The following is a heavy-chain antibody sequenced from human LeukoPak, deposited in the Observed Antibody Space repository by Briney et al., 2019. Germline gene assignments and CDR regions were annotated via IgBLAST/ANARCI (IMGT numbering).Heavy chain of an antibody. CDR3: AKAASGNWNDVSDY. J-gene: IGHJ4*02. D-gene: IGHD1-20*01. Sequence: GGSLRLSCTASGFTFSSYAMSWVRQAPGKGLEWVSSISGSGSSTNYADSVKGRFTISRDNSKNTLYLQMNSLRAEDTAVYYCAKAASGNWNDVSDYWGQGTLVTVSS. CDR1: GFTFSSYA. V-gene: IGHV3-23*01. CDR2: ISGSGSST.